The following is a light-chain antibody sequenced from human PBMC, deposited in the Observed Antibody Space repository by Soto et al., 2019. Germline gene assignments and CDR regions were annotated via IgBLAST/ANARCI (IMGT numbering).Light chain of an antibody. Sequence: QSALTQPPSASGSPGQSVTISCTGTSSDVGAYNYVSWYQQLPGKAPKLIIYEVSKRPSGVPDRFSGSKSGNTASLTVSGLQAEVEADYCCPSYAGTYGFFYVFGTGTKVTVL. CDR3: PSYAGTYGFFYV. CDR1: SSDVGAYNY. V-gene: IGLV2-8*01. J-gene: IGLJ1*01. CDR2: EVS.